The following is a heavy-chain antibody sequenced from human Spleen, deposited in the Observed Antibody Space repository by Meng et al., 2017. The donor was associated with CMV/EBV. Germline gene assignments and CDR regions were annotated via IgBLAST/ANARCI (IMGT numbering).Heavy chain of an antibody. D-gene: IGHD4-23*01. CDR3: ARDGGNLDWFDP. Sequence: CKSSVYPFTYDYLHWVRQAPGQGLEWMGWINPDTGNTNYAQNFQGRVSMTRDTSLSTAYMELRSLTSDDTAVYYCARDGGNLDWFDPWGQGTLVTVSS. J-gene: IGHJ5*02. CDR2: INPDTGNT. V-gene: IGHV1-2*02. CDR1: VYPFTYDY.